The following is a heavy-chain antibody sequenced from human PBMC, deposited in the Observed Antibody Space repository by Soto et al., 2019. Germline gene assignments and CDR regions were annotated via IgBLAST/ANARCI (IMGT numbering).Heavy chain of an antibody. D-gene: IGHD5-12*01. J-gene: IGHJ4*02. CDR3: AKERSVVATTPDFDY. V-gene: IGHV3-30*18. CDR2: ASHDGSYK. Sequence: QVQLVESGGGVVQPGRSLRLSCAASGFTFSSFGMHWVRQAPGKGLEWVAVASHDGSYKYYADSVKGRFTISRDNSKNTLYLQMNSLRAEDTAVYYCAKERSVVATTPDFDYWGQGTLVTVSS. CDR1: GFTFSSFG.